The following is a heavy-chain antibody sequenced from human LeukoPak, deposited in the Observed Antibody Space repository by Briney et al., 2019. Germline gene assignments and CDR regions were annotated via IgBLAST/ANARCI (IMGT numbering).Heavy chain of an antibody. Sequence: PSETLSLTCTVSGYSISSDYYWGWIRQPPGKGLEWIGSIYHSGSTYYTPSLKSRVTISVDTSKNQFSLKLSSVTAADTAVYYCARGVDSGYPDYWGQGTLVTVSS. V-gene: IGHV4-38-2*02. CDR3: ARGVDSGYPDY. CDR2: IYHSGST. D-gene: IGHD3-22*01. CDR1: GYSISSDYY. J-gene: IGHJ4*02.